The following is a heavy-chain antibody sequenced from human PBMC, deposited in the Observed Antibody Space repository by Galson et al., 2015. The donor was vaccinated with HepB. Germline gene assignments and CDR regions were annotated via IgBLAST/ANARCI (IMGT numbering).Heavy chain of an antibody. D-gene: IGHD6-13*01. J-gene: IGHJ6*02. V-gene: IGHV1-46*01. CDR3: ARDIEGGYSSTWRYQYYYGMDV. Sequence: SVKVSCKASGYTFTSYYMHWVRQAPGQGLEWMGIINPSGGSTSHAQKFQGRVTMTRDTYTSTVYMELSSLRSEDTAVYYCARDIEGGYSSTWRYQYYYGMDVWGQGTTVTVS. CDR2: INPSGGST. CDR1: GYTFTSYY.